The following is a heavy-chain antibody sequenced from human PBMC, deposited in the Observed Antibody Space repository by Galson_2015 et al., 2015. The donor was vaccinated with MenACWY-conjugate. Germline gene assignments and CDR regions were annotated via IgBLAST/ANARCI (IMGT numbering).Heavy chain of an antibody. J-gene: IGHJ4*01. CDR2: IYWDDDK. D-gene: IGHD2-15*01. CDR3: SRTGATPGDY. Sequence: PALVKPTQTLTLTCTFSGFSLSTSGVGVGWIRQPPGKALEWLALIYWDDDKRYSPSLRSRLTITKDTSKNHVVLTMNNMDPVDTATYYCSRTGATPGDYWGHGTLVTVSS. V-gene: IGHV2-5*02. CDR1: GFSLSTSGVG.